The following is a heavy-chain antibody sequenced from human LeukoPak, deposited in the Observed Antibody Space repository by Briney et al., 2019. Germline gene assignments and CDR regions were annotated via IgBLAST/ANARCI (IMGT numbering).Heavy chain of an antibody. Sequence: SETLSLTCTVSGYSISSGYYWGWIRQPPGKGLEWIGSIYHSGSTYYNPSLKSRVTISVDTSKNQFSLKLSSVTAADTAVYYCARDRRSSSPYYYYCMDVWGNATTVTVSS. D-gene: IGHD6-6*01. CDR3: ARDRRSSSPYYYYCMDV. CDR2: IYHSGST. V-gene: IGHV4-38-2*02. CDR1: GYSISSGYY. J-gene: IGHJ6*03.